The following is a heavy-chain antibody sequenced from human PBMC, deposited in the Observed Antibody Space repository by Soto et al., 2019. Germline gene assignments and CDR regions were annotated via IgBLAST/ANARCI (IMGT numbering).Heavy chain of an antibody. CDR1: GYTFTSYG. CDR3: ARDRKYISSGYGMDV. J-gene: IGHJ6*02. CDR2: ISAYNGNT. V-gene: IGHV1-18*01. Sequence: QVPLVQSGAEVKKPGASVKVSCKASGYTFTSYGISWVRQAPGQGLEWMGWISAYNGNTNYAQKLQGRVTMTTDTSTSTAHMELRSLRSGDTAVYYCARDRKYISSGYGMDVWGQGTTVTVSS. D-gene: IGHD6-25*01.